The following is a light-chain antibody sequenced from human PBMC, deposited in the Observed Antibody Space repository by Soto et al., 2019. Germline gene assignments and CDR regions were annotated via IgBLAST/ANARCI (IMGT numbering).Light chain of an antibody. J-gene: IGLJ1*01. CDR2: EVT. CDR1: SSDVGAYKY. Sequence: QSVLTQPPSASGSPGQSVTISCTGTSSDVGAYKYVSWYQHHPGKAPKLMIYEVTKRPSGVPDRFSGSKSGNTASLTVSGLQAEDEADYYCSSYAGSNIYVFGAGTKVTVL. CDR3: SSYAGSNIYV. V-gene: IGLV2-8*01.